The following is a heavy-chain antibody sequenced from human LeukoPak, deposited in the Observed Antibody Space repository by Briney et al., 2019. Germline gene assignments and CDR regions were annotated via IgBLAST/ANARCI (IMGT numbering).Heavy chain of an antibody. J-gene: IGHJ4*02. CDR2: ISWNSGSI. V-gene: IGHV3-9*01. CDR1: GFTFDDYA. Sequence: GGSLRLSCAASGFTFDDYAMHWVRQAPGKGLEWVSGISWNSGSIGYADSVKGRFTISRDNAKNSLYLQMNSLRAEDTALYYCAKGPSYYLDYWGQGTLVTVSS. CDR3: AKGPSYYLDY.